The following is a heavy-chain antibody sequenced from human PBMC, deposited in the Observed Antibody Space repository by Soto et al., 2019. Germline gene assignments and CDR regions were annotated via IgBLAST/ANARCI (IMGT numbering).Heavy chain of an antibody. CDR1: GFTFSDYY. D-gene: IGHD4-17*01. Sequence: QVQLVESGGGLVKPGGSLRLSCAASGFTFSDYYMSWICQAPGKGLEWVSYISSSGSTIYYADSVKGRFTISRDNAKNSLYLQMNSLRGEDTAVYYCARDHGDYRKYYYYYYMDVWGKGTTVTVSS. CDR3: ARDHGDYRKYYYYYYMDV. J-gene: IGHJ6*03. V-gene: IGHV3-11*01. CDR2: ISSSGSTI.